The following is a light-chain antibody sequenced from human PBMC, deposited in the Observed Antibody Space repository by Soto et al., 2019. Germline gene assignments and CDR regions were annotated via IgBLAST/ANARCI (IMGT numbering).Light chain of an antibody. CDR2: AAS. CDR1: QSVYSN. V-gene: IGKV3-15*01. Sequence: IVMTQSPATLSVSPGEGATLSCRASQSVYSNLAWYQQKPGQAPRLLIYAASTGASGIPARFSGGGSGTEFTLTISSLQSEDFAVYYCQQYNNWPPYTFGQGTKLEIK. CDR3: QQYNNWPPYT. J-gene: IGKJ2*01.